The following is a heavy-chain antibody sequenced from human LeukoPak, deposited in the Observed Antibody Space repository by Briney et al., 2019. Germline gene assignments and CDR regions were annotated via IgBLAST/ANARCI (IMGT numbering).Heavy chain of an antibody. V-gene: IGHV4-34*01. CDR3: ARVGSTPAKFDY. CDR2: INYSGYT. D-gene: IGHD1-26*01. Sequence: SETLSLTCAVYGASFGRYSWSWIRQSSEKGLEWIGEINYSGYTKYNPSLKSRVTMSVDTSKNQFSLNLTSVTAADTAVYYCARVGSTPAKFDYWGQGTQVTVSS. CDR1: GASFGRYS. J-gene: IGHJ4*02.